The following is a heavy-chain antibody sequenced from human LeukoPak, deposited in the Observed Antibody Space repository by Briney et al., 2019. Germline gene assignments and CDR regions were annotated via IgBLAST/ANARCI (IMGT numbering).Heavy chain of an antibody. D-gene: IGHD2-21*01. CDR3: ARVINWFDP. CDR1: GFIFSNYA. CDR2: IGGSGGST. J-gene: IGHJ5*02. V-gene: IGHV3-23*01. Sequence: QPGGSLRLSCAASGFIFSNYAMSWARQAPGKGLEWVSAIGGSGGSTYYADSVKGRFTISRDNAKNSLYLQMNSLRAEDTAIYYCARVINWFDPWGQGTLVTVSS.